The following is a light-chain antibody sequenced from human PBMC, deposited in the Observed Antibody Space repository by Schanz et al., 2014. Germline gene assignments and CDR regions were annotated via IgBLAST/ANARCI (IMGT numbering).Light chain of an antibody. J-gene: IGKJ2*01. CDR3: QHYHINGPST. V-gene: IGKV4-1*01. Sequence: DIVMTQSPDSLAVSLGERATINCKSSQSVLYTSNNKNYLAWYQHKPGQPPKLLIHWASTRESGVPDRFSGSGSGTDFTLTISSLQAEDVAVYYCQHYHINGPSTFGQGTKLEIK. CDR1: QSVLYTSNNKNY. CDR2: WAS.